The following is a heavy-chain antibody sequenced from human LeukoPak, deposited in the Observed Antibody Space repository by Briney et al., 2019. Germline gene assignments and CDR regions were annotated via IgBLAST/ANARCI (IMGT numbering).Heavy chain of an antibody. J-gene: IGHJ3*02. V-gene: IGHV3-23*01. CDR3: ARDLVGTGAFDM. D-gene: IGHD2-21*02. Sequence: GGSLRLSCAASEFTFSSYAMAWVRQAPGKGLEWVSSISGSGGSTYYADSVKGRFTISRDNSKNTLSLQMNNLRVEDTAVYYCARDLVGTGAFDMWGQGTMVTVSS. CDR1: EFTFSSYA. CDR2: ISGSGGST.